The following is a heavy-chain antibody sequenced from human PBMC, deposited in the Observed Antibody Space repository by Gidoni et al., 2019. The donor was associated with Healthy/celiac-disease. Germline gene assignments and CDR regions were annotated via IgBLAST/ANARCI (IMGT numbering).Heavy chain of an antibody. CDR2: ISGSGGST. CDR1: GFTFSSYA. CDR3: AKDIVTTVDT. Sequence: EVRLLESGGGLVQPGGSLGLSCAASGFTFSSYAMSWVRQAPGKGLSLFSAISGSGGSTYYADSVKGRFTISRDNSKNTLYLQMNSLRAEDTAVYYCAKDIVTTVDTWGQGTLVTVSS. D-gene: IGHD4-17*01. J-gene: IGHJ5*02. V-gene: IGHV3-23*01.